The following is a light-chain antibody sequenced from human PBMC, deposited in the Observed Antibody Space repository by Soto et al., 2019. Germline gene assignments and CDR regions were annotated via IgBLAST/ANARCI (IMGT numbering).Light chain of an antibody. CDR3: QHYNSYSEA. CDR1: QSISSW. Sequence: DIQMTQSPSTLSASVGDRVTITCRASQSISSWLAWYQQKPGSLPRLLIYRASTLKSGVPSRFSGSGSGTEFTLTISSLQPDDFATYYCQHYNSYSEAFGQGTKVDIK. V-gene: IGKV1-5*03. CDR2: RAS. J-gene: IGKJ1*01.